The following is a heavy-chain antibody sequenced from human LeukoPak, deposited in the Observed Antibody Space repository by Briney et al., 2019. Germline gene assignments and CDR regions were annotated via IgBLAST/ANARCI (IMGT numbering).Heavy chain of an antibody. D-gene: IGHD6-13*01. CDR1: GGSISSSNW. CDR3: ARSAINSSFDAFDI. Sequence: PSETLTLTCAVSGGSISSSNWWSWVRQPPGKGLEWIGEIYHSGSTNYNPSLKSRVTISVDTSKNQFSLKLSSVTAADTAVYYCARSAINSSFDAFDIWGQGTMVTVSS. V-gene: IGHV4-4*02. CDR2: IYHSGST. J-gene: IGHJ3*02.